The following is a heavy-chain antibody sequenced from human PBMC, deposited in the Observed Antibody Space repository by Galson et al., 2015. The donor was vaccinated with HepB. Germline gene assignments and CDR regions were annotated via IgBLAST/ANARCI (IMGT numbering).Heavy chain of an antibody. CDR2: ISYDGSNK. CDR3: ARSTYYYDSSGKGGAFDI. Sequence: SLRLSCAASGFTFSSYGMHWVRQAPGKGLEWVAVISYDGSNKYYADSVKGRFTISRDNSKNTLYLQMNSLRAEDTAVYYCARSTYYYDSSGKGGAFDIWGQGTMVTVSS. V-gene: IGHV3-30*03. D-gene: IGHD3-22*01. CDR1: GFTFSSYG. J-gene: IGHJ3*02.